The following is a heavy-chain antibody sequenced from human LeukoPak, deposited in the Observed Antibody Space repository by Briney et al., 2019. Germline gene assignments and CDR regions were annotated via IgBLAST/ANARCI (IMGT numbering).Heavy chain of an antibody. J-gene: IGHJ5*02. Sequence: SGGSLRLSCATSGFTFSSYWMHWVRQAPGKGLVWVSRISTVGSSTNYADSVKGRFAISRDNTKNTLYLQMNSLRAEDTAVYYCARGDWFDPRGQGTLVTVSS. CDR1: GFTFSSYW. CDR3: ARGDWFDP. V-gene: IGHV3-74*01. CDR2: ISTVGSST.